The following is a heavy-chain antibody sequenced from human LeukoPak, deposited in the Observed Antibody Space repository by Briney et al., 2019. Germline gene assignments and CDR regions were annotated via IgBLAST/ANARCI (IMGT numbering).Heavy chain of an antibody. J-gene: IGHJ5*02. CDR2: ISPNSGGT. D-gene: IGHD2-15*01. CDR3: ARGDCSVNGCHGGNWFDP. CDR1: GYTFTGYY. Sequence: ASVKVSCKASGYTFTGYYIHWVRPAPGQGVEWMGWISPNSGGTKYAQSFQGRVTMTRDTSSNTAHMELSRLRSDDTAVYYCARGDCSVNGCHGGNWFDPWGQGTLVTVSS. V-gene: IGHV1-2*02.